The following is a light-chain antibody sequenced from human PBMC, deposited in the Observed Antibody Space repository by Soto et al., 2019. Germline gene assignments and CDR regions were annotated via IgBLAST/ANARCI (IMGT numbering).Light chain of an antibody. CDR2: DVS. J-gene: IGLJ1*01. Sequence: QSVLTQPASVSGSPGQSITISCTGTSRDVGSYNYVSWYQQHPGKAHKLMIYDVSNRPSGVSNRFSGSKSGNTASLTISGLQAEDEADYYCSSYTSSSTVYVFGTGTKVTVL. CDR1: SRDVGSYNY. V-gene: IGLV2-14*01. CDR3: SSYTSSSTVYV.